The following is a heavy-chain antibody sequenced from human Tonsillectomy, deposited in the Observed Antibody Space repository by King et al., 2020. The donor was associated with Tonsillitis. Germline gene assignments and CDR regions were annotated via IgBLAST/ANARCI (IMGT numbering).Heavy chain of an antibody. CDR3: ARLKGADSDGPPSAPFLWARLKDVNSGGFDV. D-gene: IGHD2-8*02. V-gene: IGHV5-51*01. J-gene: IGHJ3*01. CDR1: GYTFTKNT. Sequence: QLVQSGAQVKKPGESLKISCKTSGYTFTKNTIAWVRQVSGRGLEWIGIIFPDDSHTTYSPSFQGHVTLSVDRSVRSAFLQWRSLGESDTAMYYCARLKGADSDGPPSAPFLWARLKDVNSGGFDVWGQGTMVTVSS. CDR2: IFPDDSHT.